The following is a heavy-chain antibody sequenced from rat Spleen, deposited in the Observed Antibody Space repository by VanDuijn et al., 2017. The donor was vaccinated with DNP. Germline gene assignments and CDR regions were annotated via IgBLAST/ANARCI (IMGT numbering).Heavy chain of an antibody. CDR3: ARWNYYGYNGFDY. V-gene: IGHV3-1*01. D-gene: IGHD1-9*01. CDR1: GFSITSNY. CDR2: ISYSGST. Sequence: EVQLQESGPGLVKPSHSLSLTCSVTGFSITSNYWGWIRKFPGNKMEWMGYISYSGSTSYNPSLNGRISITRDTSKNQFFLQLNSVTTEDTATYYCARWNYYGYNGFDYWGQGVMVTVSS. J-gene: IGHJ2*01.